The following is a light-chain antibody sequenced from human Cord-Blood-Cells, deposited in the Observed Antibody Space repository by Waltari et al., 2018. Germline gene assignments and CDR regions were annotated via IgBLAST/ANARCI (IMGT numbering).Light chain of an antibody. CDR1: QSISNY. CDR2: AAC. J-gene: IGKJ1*01. CDR3: QQSYSTPWT. V-gene: IGKV1-39*01. Sequence: DIQMTQSPSSLSASVGDRVTITCRASQSISNYLNWYQQKPGKAPKLLNYAACSLQSGVPSRFSGSGSGTDFTLTISRLQPEDFATYYCQQSYSTPWTFGQGTKVEIK.